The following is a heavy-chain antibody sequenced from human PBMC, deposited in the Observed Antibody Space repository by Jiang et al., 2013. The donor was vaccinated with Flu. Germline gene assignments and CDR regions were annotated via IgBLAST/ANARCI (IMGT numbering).Heavy chain of an antibody. D-gene: IGHD1-1*01. CDR2: IYTSGST. CDR3: ASTSLRWNDDWGFDY. V-gene: IGHV4-4*07. J-gene: IGHJ4*02. Sequence: GPGLVKPSETLSLTCAVSGGSISSYYWSWIRQPAGKGLEWIGRIYTSGSTNYNPSLKSRVTMSVDTSKNQFSLKLSSVTAADTAVYYCASTSLRWNDDWGFDYWGQGTLVTVSS. CDR1: GGSISSYY.